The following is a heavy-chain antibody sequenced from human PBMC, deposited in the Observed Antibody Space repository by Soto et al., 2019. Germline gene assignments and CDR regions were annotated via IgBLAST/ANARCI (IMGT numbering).Heavy chain of an antibody. CDR1: GGTFSSYA. CDR2: IIPIFGTA. V-gene: IGHV1-69*13. Sequence: ASVKVSCKASGGTFSSYAISWVRQAPGQGLEWMGGIIPIFGTANYAQKFQGRVTITADESTSTAYMELSSLRSEDTAVYYCARDLGYSSSWYGMGVWGQGTTVTVSS. J-gene: IGHJ6*02. D-gene: IGHD6-13*01. CDR3: ARDLGYSSSWYGMGV.